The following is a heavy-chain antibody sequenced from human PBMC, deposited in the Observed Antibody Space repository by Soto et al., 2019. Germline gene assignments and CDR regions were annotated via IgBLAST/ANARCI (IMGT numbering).Heavy chain of an antibody. CDR2: INPSGGST. D-gene: IGHD4-17*01. J-gene: IGHJ6*02. CDR1: GYTFTSYY. V-gene: IGHV1-46*01. Sequence: QVQLVQSGAEVKKPGASVKVSCKASGYTFTSYYMHWVRQAPGQGLEWMGIINPSGGSTSYAQKFQGRGNMARDTATRTVYMELSRLRTEDTGGDFRARDLNPDYGYPPPNGMDVWGQGTTVTVSS. CDR3: ARDLNPDYGYPPPNGMDV.